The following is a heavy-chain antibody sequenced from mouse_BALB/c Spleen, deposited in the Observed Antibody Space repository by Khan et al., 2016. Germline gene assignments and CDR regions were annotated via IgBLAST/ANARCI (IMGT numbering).Heavy chain of an antibody. D-gene: IGHD2-1*01. CDR3: AGWNGNIGMDY. CDR2: ISTYYGHT. CDR1: GYTFTDYA. V-gene: IGHV1S137*01. J-gene: IGHJ4*01. Sequence: QVQLQQSGPELVRPGVSVKISCKGSGYTFTDYAMHWVKQSHAKSLEWIGVISTYYGHTNYNQKFKGKATMTVDIYSSTAYMELARLTSEDSAIYYCAGWNGNIGMDYWGQGTSVTVSS.